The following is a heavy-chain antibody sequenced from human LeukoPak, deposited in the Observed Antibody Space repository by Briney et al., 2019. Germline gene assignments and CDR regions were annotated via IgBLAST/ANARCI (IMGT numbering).Heavy chain of an antibody. Sequence: PSETLSLTCAVYGGSFSGYYWSWIRQPPGKGPEWIGEINHSGTTNYNPSLKSRVTISVDTSKNQFSLKLSSVTAADTAVYHCARSGTYQHSSAYDYWGQGNLVTVSS. V-gene: IGHV4-34*01. CDR3: ARSGTYQHSSAYDY. D-gene: IGHD3-10*01. CDR2: INHSGTT. J-gene: IGHJ4*01. CDR1: GGSFSGYY.